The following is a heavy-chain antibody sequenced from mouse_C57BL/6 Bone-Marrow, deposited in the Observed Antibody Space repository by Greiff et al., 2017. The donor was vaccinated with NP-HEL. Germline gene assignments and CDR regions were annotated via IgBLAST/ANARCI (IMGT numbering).Heavy chain of an antibody. Sequence: VQLQQSGAELVKPGASVKLSCKASGYTFTSYWMHWVKQRPGQGLEWIGMIHPNSGSTNYNEKFKSKATLTVDKSSSTAYMQLSSLTSEDSAVYYCARPPFTTVAPYFGYWGQGTTLTVSS. CDR2: IHPNSGST. D-gene: IGHD1-1*01. CDR1: GYTFTSYW. V-gene: IGHV1-64*01. CDR3: ARPPFTTVAPYFGY. J-gene: IGHJ2*01.